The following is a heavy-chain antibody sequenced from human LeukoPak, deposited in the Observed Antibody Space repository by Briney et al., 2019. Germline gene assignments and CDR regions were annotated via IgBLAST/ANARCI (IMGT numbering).Heavy chain of an antibody. Sequence: PGGSLRLSCAASGFTISSNYMSWVRQAPGKGLEWVSVIYSGGSTYYADSVKGRFTISRDNSKNTLYLQMNSLRSEDTAVYYCARGVWWSHFDYWGQGTLVTVSS. CDR2: IYSGGST. V-gene: IGHV3-53*05. D-gene: IGHD2-21*01. CDR1: GFTISSNY. CDR3: ARGVWWSHFDY. J-gene: IGHJ4*02.